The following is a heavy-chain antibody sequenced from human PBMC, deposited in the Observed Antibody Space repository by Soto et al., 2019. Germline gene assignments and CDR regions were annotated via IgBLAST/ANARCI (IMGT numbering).Heavy chain of an antibody. V-gene: IGHV1-2*02. J-gene: IGHJ6*02. Sequence: ASVKVSCKASGYTFTGYYMHWVLQAPGEGLEWMGWINPNSGGTNYAQKFQGRVTMTRDTSISTAYMELSRLRSDDTAVYYCARGDIVVVVAALRSYYYYGMDVWGQGTTVTVSS. CDR2: INPNSGGT. D-gene: IGHD2-15*01. CDR1: GYTFTGYY. CDR3: ARGDIVVVVAALRSYYYYGMDV.